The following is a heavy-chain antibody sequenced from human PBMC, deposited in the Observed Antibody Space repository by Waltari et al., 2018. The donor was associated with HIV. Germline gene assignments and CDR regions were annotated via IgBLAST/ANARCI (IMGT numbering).Heavy chain of an antibody. D-gene: IGHD3-3*01. CDR2: IDWNGGSA. J-gene: IGHJ1*01. V-gene: IGHV3-20*04. CDR1: WFSLDDSG. Sequence: DVRLVESGGEVVLPGASLRLSCVASWFSLDDSGLGLVRQRPGQGLEWVSNIDWNGGSANYGDSVKSRFTVFRDNPKASLYLQMNNLRDEDTGLYYCVRDSDGSGYDIWGRGTLVTVFS. CDR3: VRDSDGSGYDI.